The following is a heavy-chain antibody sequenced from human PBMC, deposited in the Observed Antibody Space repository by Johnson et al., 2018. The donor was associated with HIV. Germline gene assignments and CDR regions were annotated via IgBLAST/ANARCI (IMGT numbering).Heavy chain of an antibody. CDR3: AKDRRIQLWLPFDVLDI. D-gene: IGHD5-18*01. Sequence: QLVESGGGLIQPGASLRLSCAASGFTFSNYDLYWVRQATGKGLEWVSGISWNSRTIGYADSVQGRFTISRDNAKNSLYLQMNSLRAEDTALYNCAKDRRIQLWLPFDVLDIWGRGTMVTVSP. J-gene: IGHJ3*02. V-gene: IGHV3-9*01. CDR2: ISWNSRTI. CDR1: GFTFSNYD.